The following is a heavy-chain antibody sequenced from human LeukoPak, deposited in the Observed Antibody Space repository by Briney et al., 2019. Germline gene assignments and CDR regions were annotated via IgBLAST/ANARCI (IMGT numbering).Heavy chain of an antibody. CDR3: ASRYCSSTSCYYGAYNWFDP. CDR2: INHSGST. V-gene: IGHV4-34*01. D-gene: IGHD2-2*01. CDR1: GGSFSGYY. J-gene: IGHJ5*02. Sequence: TPSETLSLTCAVYGGSFSGYYWTWIRQPPGKGLEWIGEINHSGSTNYNPSLKSRVTISVDTSKNQFSLKLSSVTAADTAVYYCASRYCSSTSCYYGAYNWFDPWGQGTLVTVSS.